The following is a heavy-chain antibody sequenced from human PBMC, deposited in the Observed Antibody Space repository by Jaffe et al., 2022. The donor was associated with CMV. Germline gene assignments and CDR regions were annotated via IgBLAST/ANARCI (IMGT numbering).Heavy chain of an antibody. V-gene: IGHV1-3*01. CDR3: ARPYDSSGYYWFDP. CDR2: INAGNGNT. CDR1: GYTFTSYA. D-gene: IGHD3-22*01. J-gene: IGHJ5*02. Sequence: QVQLVQSGAEVKKPGASVKVSCKASGYTFTSYAMHWVRQAPGQRLEWMGWINAGNGNTKYSQKFQGRVTITRDTSASTAYMELSSLRSEDTAVYYCARPYDSSGYYWFDPWGQGTLVTVSS.